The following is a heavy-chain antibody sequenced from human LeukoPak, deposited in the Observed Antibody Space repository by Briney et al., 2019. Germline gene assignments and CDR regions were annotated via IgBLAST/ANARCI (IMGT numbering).Heavy chain of an antibody. D-gene: IGHD1-1*01. Sequence: PGGSLRLSCAASGFTFSNYAMSWVRQAPGKGLEWVSAISGSSSYIYYADSVKGRFTISRDNAKNSLYLQMNSLRAEDTAVYYCARDKSGTTEAFDIWGQGTMVTVSS. J-gene: IGHJ3*02. CDR3: ARDKSGTTEAFDI. CDR2: ISGSSSYI. CDR1: GFTFSNYA. V-gene: IGHV3-21*01.